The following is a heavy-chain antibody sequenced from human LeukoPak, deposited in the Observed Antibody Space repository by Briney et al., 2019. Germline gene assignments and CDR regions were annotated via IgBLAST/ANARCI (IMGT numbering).Heavy chain of an antibody. J-gene: IGHJ4*02. D-gene: IGHD6-13*01. Sequence: GSLRLSCAASGFTFSSYAMSWVRQAPGKGLEWIGSIYYSGSTYYNPSLKSRVTISVDTSKNQFSLKLSSVTAADTAVYYCARVEAAAGFDYWGQGTLVTVSS. CDR3: ARVEAAAGFDY. CDR1: GFTFSSYA. CDR2: IYYSGST. V-gene: IGHV4-39*07.